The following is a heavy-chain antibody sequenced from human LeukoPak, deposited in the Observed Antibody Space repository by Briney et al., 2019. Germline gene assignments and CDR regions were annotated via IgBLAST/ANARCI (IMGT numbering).Heavy chain of an antibody. D-gene: IGHD3-22*01. Sequence: GASVKVSCKASGYTFTSYYMHWVRQAPGQGLEWMGIINPSGGSTSYAQKFQGRVTMTRDTSTSTVYMELSSLRSEDTAVYYCARESYYYDSSHVGPDYWGQGTLVTVSS. CDR1: GYTFTSYY. CDR3: ARESYYYDSSHVGPDY. J-gene: IGHJ4*02. V-gene: IGHV1-46*01. CDR2: INPSGGST.